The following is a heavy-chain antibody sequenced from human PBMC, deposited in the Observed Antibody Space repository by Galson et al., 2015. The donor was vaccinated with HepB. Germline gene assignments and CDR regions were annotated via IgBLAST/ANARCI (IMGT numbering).Heavy chain of an antibody. CDR2: INPSDGYT. V-gene: IGHV1-46*01. CDR3: ALSPLSV. CDR1: GYTFTSYY. J-gene: IGHJ4*02. D-gene: IGHD3-3*01. Sequence: SVKVSCKASGYTFTSYYMHWVRQAPRHGLEWMAIINPSDGYTNYAQKFQGRVNMTRDTSTSTVYLDLSSLRSEDTAVYFCALSPLSVWGQGTLVTVSS.